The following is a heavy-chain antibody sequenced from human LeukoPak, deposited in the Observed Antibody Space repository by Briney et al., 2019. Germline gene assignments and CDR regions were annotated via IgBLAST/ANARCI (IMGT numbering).Heavy chain of an antibody. CDR3: ARIASTSYYFHFMDV. J-gene: IGHJ6*03. Sequence: GGSLRLSCAASGFTITDYTINWVRQAPGKGLEWVSYISTSTSDIYYADSVKGRFTIFRDNAKNSLFLEMNGLRAEDTAVYYCARIASTSYYFHFMDVWGKGTTVIVSS. D-gene: IGHD2-21*01. CDR2: ISTSTSDI. V-gene: IGHV3-21*06. CDR1: GFTITDYT.